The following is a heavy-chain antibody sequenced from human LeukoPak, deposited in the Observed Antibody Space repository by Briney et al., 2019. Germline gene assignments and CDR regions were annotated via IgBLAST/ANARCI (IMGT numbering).Heavy chain of an antibody. J-gene: IGHJ3*02. D-gene: IGHD6-6*01. CDR1: GYTFTSYD. CDR3: ASLYSSSYDAFDI. CDR2: MNPNSGNT. Sequence: ASVKVSCKASGYTFTSYDINWVRQATGQGLEWMGWMNPNSGNTGYAQKFQGRVTMTRNTSISTAYMELSSLRPEDTAVYYCASLYSSSYDAFDIRGQGTMVTVSS. V-gene: IGHV1-8*01.